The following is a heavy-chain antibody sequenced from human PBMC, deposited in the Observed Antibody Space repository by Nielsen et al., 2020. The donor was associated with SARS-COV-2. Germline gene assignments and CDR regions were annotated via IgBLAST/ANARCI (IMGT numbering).Heavy chain of an antibody. J-gene: IGHJ4*02. D-gene: IGHD5-24*01. CDR2: INAGNGNT. CDR3: ARQVPTRDGYNWDY. CDR1: GYTFTSYA. Sequence: ASVKVSCKASGYTFTSYAMHWVRQAPGQRLEWMGWINAGNGNTKYSQKFQGRVTITADKSTSTAYMELSSLRSEDTAVYYCARQVPTRDGYNWDYWGQGTLVTVSS. V-gene: IGHV1-3*01.